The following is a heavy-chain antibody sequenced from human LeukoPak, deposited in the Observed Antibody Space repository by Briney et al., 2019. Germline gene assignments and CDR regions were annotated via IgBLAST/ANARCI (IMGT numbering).Heavy chain of an antibody. V-gene: IGHV3-21*01. Sequence: GGSLRLSCAASGFTFSSYSMNWVRQAPGKGLEWVSSISSSSSYIYYADSVKGRFTISRDNAKNSLYLQMNSLRAEDTAVYYCARDSYSGGCPDYWGQGTLVTVSS. CDR2: ISSSSSYI. J-gene: IGHJ4*02. CDR3: ARDSYSGGCPDY. D-gene: IGHD6-19*01. CDR1: GFTFSSYS.